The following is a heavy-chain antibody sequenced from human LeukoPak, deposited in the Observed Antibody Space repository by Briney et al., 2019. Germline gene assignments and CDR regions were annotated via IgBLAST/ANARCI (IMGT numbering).Heavy chain of an antibody. J-gene: IGHJ4*02. CDR1: GFTFTSYS. D-gene: IGHD5-24*01. Sequence: GGSLRLSCAASGFTFTSYSSTWVRQAPGKGLEWVSSISSDSTYIYYADSVKGRFTISRDNAKNSLYLQMNSLRAEDTAVYYCARGEMATITDYWGQGTLVTVSS. V-gene: IGHV3-21*01. CDR2: ISSDSTYI. CDR3: ARGEMATITDY.